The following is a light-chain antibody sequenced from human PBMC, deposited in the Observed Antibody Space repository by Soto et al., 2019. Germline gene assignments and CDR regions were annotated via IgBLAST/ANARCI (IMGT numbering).Light chain of an antibody. CDR1: QTVSNTY. V-gene: IGKV3-20*01. CDR2: GSS. CDR3: QQYGALPPT. Sequence: EIVLTQFPGALSLSPGERVTLSGRASQTVSNTYLAWYQQKSGQAPKFLIYGSSNSATGIPDRFSGSGSGTCFTLTISRLVPEDFSVYYCQQYGALPPTFGGGTKVEIK. J-gene: IGKJ4*01.